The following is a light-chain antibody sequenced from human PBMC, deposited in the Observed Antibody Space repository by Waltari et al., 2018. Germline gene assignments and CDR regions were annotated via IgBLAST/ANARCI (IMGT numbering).Light chain of an antibody. Sequence: SYELTQPPSVSVFPGPTASIACSGDRLGEKYTFWYQMKPGQSPQLLLLQDDSRPSGIPERFSGSNAGNTATLTISGTQAMDEADYYCQAWGDSVAVFGGGTKLTVL. J-gene: IGLJ2*01. CDR2: QDD. V-gene: IGLV3-1*01. CDR3: QAWGDSVAV. CDR1: RLGEKY.